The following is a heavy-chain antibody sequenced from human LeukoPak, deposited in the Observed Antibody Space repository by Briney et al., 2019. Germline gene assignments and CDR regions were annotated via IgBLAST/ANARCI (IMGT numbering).Heavy chain of an antibody. D-gene: IGHD5-12*01. CDR2: ISYDGSNK. Sequence: GRSLRLSCAASGFTFSSYAMHWVRQAPGKGLEWVAVISYDGSNKYYADSVKGRFTISRGNSKNTLYLQMNSLRAEDTAVYYCARDASGATTFGYWGQGTLVTVSS. CDR1: GFTFSSYA. J-gene: IGHJ4*02. V-gene: IGHV3-30*04. CDR3: ARDASGATTFGY.